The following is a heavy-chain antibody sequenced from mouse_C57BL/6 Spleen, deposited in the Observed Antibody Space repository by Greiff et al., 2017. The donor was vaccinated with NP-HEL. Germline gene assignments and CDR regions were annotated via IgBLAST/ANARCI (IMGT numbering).Heavy chain of an antibody. Sequence: QVQLKQSGAELVKPGASVKLSCKASGYTFTEYTIHWVKQRSGQGLEWIGWFYPGSGSIKYNEKFKDKATLTADKSSSTVYMELSRLTSEDSAVYFCARHEGAANYYGSPWFAYWGQGTLVTVSA. J-gene: IGHJ3*01. CDR2: FYPGSGSI. CDR3: ARHEGAANYYGSPWFAY. V-gene: IGHV1-62-2*01. CDR1: GYTFTEYT. D-gene: IGHD1-1*01.